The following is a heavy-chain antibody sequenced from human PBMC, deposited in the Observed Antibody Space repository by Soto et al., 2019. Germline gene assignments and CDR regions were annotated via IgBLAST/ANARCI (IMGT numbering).Heavy chain of an antibody. CDR2: IGRGGSTI. CDR3: TTDSYSTMIVVRFDY. CDR1: GFTFSDYY. V-gene: IGHV3-11*01. Sequence: GGSLRLSCAASGFTFSDYYMTWIRQAPGKGLEWVSYIGRGGSTIYYADSVKGRFTVSSDNAKNSLYLQMNSLKTEDTGIYYCTTDSYSTMIVVRFDYWGHGTLVTVSS. J-gene: IGHJ4*01. D-gene: IGHD3-22*01.